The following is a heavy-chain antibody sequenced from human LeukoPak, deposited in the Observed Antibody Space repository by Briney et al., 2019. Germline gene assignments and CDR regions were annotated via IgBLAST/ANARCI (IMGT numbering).Heavy chain of an antibody. CDR1: GFTFSSYG. Sequence: GGSLRLSCAASGFTFSSYGMHWVRQAPGKGLEWVAVIWSDGSSKHYADSVKGRFTISRGNSKNTLYLQMNNLRAEDTALYYCARGQPPSYYDMDVWGQGTTVTVSS. CDR3: ARGQPPSYYDMDV. D-gene: IGHD6-13*01. CDR2: IWSDGSSK. V-gene: IGHV3-33*01. J-gene: IGHJ6*02.